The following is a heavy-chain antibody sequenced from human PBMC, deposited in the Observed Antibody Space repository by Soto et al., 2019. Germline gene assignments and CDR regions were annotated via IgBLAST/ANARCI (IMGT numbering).Heavy chain of an antibody. J-gene: IGHJ6*03. CDR1: GGSFSGYY. CDR2: INHSGST. Sequence: SETLSLTCAVYGGSFSGYYWSWIRQPPGKGLEWIGEINHSGSTNYNPSLKSRVTISVDTSKNQFSLKLSSVTAADTAVYYCASKPHHYYYYYMDVWGKGTTVTVSS. CDR3: ASKPHHYYYYYMDV. V-gene: IGHV4-34*01.